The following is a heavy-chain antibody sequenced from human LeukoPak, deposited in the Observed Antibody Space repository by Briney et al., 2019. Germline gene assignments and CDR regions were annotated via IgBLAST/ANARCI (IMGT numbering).Heavy chain of an antibody. CDR2: ITSTSSYV. CDR3: ATEHWGPNS. CDR1: GFTFSTYN. V-gene: IGHV3-21*01. D-gene: IGHD3-16*01. Sequence: GGSLRLSCEASGFTFSTYNMNWVRQAPGKRLEWVSSITSTSSYVFYADSVKGRFTISRDNAKNSLFLQMSSLRGEDTALYYCATEHWGPNSWGQGTLVTVSS. J-gene: IGHJ4*02.